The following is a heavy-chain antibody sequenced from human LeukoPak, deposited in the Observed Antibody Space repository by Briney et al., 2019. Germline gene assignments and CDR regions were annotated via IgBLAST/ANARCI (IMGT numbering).Heavy chain of an antibody. Sequence: GGSLRLSCAASGFTVSSNYMSWVRQAPGKGLEWVSVIYSGGSTYYADSVKGRFTISRDNSKNTLYLQMNSLRAEDTAVYYCANGLWFGEFRADYWGQGTLVTVSS. CDR2: IYSGGST. D-gene: IGHD3-10*01. V-gene: IGHV3-53*01. J-gene: IGHJ4*02. CDR3: ANGLWFGEFRADY. CDR1: GFTVSSNY.